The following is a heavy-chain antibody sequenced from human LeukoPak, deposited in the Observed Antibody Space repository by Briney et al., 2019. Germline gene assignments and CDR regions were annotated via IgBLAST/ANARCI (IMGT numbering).Heavy chain of an antibody. J-gene: IGHJ2*01. CDR1: GGSISSYY. CDR3: ARKATPDL. CDR2: IYYSGRT. V-gene: IGHV4-59*01. Sequence: PSETLSLTCTVSGGSISSYYWTWIRQPPGKALEWIGYIYYSGRTSYNPSLKSRVTMSVDTSKNQFSLKLSSVTAADTAVYYCARKATPDLWGRGTLVTVSS.